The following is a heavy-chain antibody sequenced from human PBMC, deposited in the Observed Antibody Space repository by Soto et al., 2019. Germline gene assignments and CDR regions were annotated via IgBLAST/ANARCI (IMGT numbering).Heavy chain of an antibody. CDR1: GFTFSDHY. V-gene: IGHV3-72*01. Sequence: GGSLRLSCASSGFTFSDHYMDWVRQAPGKWLEWVGRIRNKANSYATEYAASVKGRFTISRDDSKNTLYLQMNSLRTEDTAVYYCARVPLLAGAAAARGRFDPSGQGTMVPAS. J-gene: IGHJ5*02. CDR2: IRNKANSYAT. D-gene: IGHD3-10*01. CDR3: ARVPLLAGAAAARGRFDP.